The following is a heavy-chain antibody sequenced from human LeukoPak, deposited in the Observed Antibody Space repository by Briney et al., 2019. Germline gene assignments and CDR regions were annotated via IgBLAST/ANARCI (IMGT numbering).Heavy chain of an antibody. D-gene: IGHD7-27*01. Sequence: GGSLRLSCAASGFTFNYAWMSWVRQVPGKGLEWVGFIRSKAFGETAEYAAPVKGRFTISRDDSKSIAYLQMNSLKTEDTAVYYCTRDRGSSTLGDYWGQGTLVTVSS. CDR2: IRSKAFGETA. V-gene: IGHV3-49*04. CDR1: GFTFNYAW. CDR3: TRDRGSSTLGDY. J-gene: IGHJ4*02.